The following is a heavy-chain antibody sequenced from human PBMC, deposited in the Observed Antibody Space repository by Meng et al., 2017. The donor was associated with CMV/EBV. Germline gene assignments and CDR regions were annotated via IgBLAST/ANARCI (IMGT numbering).Heavy chain of an antibody. Sequence: GESLKISCAASGFTVSSNYMSWVRQAPGKGLEWVSVIYSGGSTYYADSVKGRFTISRDNSKNTLYLQMNSLRAEDTAVYYCATTASSGYYYYFNYWGQGTLVTVPQ. V-gene: IGHV3-53*01. J-gene: IGHJ4*02. CDR1: GFTVSSNY. CDR3: ATTASSGYYYYFNY. D-gene: IGHD3-22*01. CDR2: IYSGGST.